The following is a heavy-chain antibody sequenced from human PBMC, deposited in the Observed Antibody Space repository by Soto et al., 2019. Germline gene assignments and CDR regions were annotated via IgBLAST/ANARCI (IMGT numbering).Heavy chain of an antibody. J-gene: IGHJ4*02. CDR3: ARADSDSTWGSYPLVY. CDR2: IKQAGSEK. D-gene: IGHD3-16*02. V-gene: IGHV3-7*01. CDR1: GFTFSNYW. Sequence: EVQLVESGGGLVQPGGSLRLSCAASGFTFSNYWMTWVRQSPGKGLEWVAHIKQAGSEKYYVGSVKGRFTISRDDAENSLYLQMNSLRADDTAVYYCARADSDSTWGSYPLVYWGQGTLVTVYS.